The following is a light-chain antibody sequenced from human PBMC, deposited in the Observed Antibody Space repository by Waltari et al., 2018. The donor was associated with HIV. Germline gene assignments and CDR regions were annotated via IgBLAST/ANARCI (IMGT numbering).Light chain of an antibody. Sequence: HSALTQPRSLSDPPGQSVAISCAGTSRHFGAYNALSWYQQHPGKDLKLMIYDVTKRPSGVPDRFSGSKSGNTASLTISGLQAEDEADYYCCSYAGSYTFVFGGGTKLTV. CDR2: DVT. CDR1: SRHFGAYNA. J-gene: IGLJ3*02. V-gene: IGLV2-11*01. CDR3: CSYAGSYTFV.